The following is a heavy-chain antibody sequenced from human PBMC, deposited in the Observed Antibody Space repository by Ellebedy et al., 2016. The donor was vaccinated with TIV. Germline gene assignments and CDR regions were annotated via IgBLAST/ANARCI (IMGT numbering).Heavy chain of an antibody. CDR3: VREGASGSYSSY. J-gene: IGHJ4*02. CDR1: GFTFSTYS. V-gene: IGHV3-48*02. Sequence: GGSLRLSCAASGFTFSTYSMNWVRQAPGKGLEWISYISSSGNNIYYVDSVRGRFTISRDNAKNSLYLQMNSLRDEDTAVYYCVREGASGSYSSYWGQGTLVTVSS. D-gene: IGHD3-10*01. CDR2: ISSSGNNI.